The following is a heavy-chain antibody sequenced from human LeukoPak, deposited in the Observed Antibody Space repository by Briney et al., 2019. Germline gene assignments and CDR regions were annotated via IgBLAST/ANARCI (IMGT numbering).Heavy chain of an antibody. CDR3: ARSSDGYDWIDWFDP. D-gene: IGHD5-24*01. J-gene: IGHJ5*02. CDR2: IKQDGSEK. CDR1: GFTFSSYW. Sequence: PGGSLRLSCAASGFTFSSYWMSWVRQAPGKGLEWVANIKQDGSEKYYVDSVKGRFTISRDNAKNSLYLQMNSLRAEDTAVYYCARSSDGYDWIDWFDPWGQGTLVTVSS. V-gene: IGHV3-7*03.